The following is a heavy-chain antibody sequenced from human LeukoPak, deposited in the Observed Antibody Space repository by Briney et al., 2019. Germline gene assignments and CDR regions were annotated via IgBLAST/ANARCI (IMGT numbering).Heavy chain of an antibody. V-gene: IGHV4-59*01. CDR3: ARGDYYDSFYFDY. CDR2: IYYSGST. Sequence: SETLSLTCTVSGGSISSYYWSWIRQPPGKGLEWIGYIYYSGSTNYNPSLKSRVTITVDTSKNQFSLKLSSVTAADTAVYYCARGDYYDSFYFDYWGQGTLVTVSS. J-gene: IGHJ4*02. CDR1: GGSISSYY. D-gene: IGHD3-22*01.